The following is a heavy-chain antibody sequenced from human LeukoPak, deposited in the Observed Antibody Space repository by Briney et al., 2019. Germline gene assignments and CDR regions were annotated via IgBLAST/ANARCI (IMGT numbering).Heavy chain of an antibody. CDR1: GGTFSSYA. V-gene: IGHV1-69*05. D-gene: IGHD3-22*01. CDR2: IIPIFGTA. CDR3: ARDPHYDSSGYPVFDY. J-gene: IGHJ4*02. Sequence: SVKVSCKASGGTFSSYAISWVRQAPGQGLEWMGGIIPIFGTANYAQKFQGRVTITTDESTSTAYMELSSLRSEDTAVYYCARDPHYDSSGYPVFDYWGQGTLVTVSS.